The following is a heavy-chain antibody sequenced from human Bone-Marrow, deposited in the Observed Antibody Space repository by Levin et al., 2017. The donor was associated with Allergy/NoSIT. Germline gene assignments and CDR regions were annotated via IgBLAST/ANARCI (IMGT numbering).Heavy chain of an antibody. Sequence: PGGSLRLSCAASGFTFSSYGMHWVRQAPGKGLEWVAVISYDGSNKYYADSVKGRFTISRDNSKNTLYLQMNSLRAEDTAVYYCAKDSLHWVAGTASDNWFDPWGQGTLVTVSS. CDR2: ISYDGSNK. CDR1: GFTFSSYG. CDR3: AKDSLHWVAGTASDNWFDP. V-gene: IGHV3-30*18. J-gene: IGHJ5*02. D-gene: IGHD6-19*01.